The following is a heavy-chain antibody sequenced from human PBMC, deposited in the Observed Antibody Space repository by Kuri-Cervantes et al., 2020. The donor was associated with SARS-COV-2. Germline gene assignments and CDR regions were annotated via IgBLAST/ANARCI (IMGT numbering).Heavy chain of an antibody. CDR2: ISAYNGNT. CDR1: GYTFTSYG. J-gene: IGHJ4*02. CDR3: VRVYCSGGSCYSLDY. Sequence: SVNVSCKPSGYTFTSYGISWVRQAPGQGLEWMGWISAYNGNTNYAQKLQGRVTMTTDTSTSTAYMELRSLRSDDTAVYYCVRVYCSGGSCYSLDYWGQGTLVTVSS. V-gene: IGHV1-18*01. D-gene: IGHD2-15*01.